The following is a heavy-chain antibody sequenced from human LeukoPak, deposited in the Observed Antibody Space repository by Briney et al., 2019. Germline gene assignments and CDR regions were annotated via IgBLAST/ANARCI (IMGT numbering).Heavy chain of an antibody. V-gene: IGHV3-9*01. Sequence: PGRSLRLSCAASGFTFDDYAMHWVRQAPGKGLEWVSGISWNSGSIGYADSVKGRFTISRDNAKNSLYLQMNSLRAEDTAVYYCARESIQWLVPDYWGQGTLVTVSS. J-gene: IGHJ4*02. CDR1: GFTFDDYA. D-gene: IGHD6-19*01. CDR2: ISWNSGSI. CDR3: ARESIQWLVPDY.